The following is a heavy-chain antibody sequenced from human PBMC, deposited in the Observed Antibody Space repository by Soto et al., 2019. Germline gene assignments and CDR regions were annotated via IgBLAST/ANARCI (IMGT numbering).Heavy chain of an antibody. CDR3: ARDGRISYQYYGMDV. J-gene: IGHJ6*02. D-gene: IGHD2-15*01. CDR2: IYYSGST. CDR1: GGSISSYY. V-gene: IGHV4-59*01. Sequence: QVQLQESGPGLVKPSETLSLTCTVSGGSISSYYWSWIRQPPGKGLEWIGYIYYSGSTNYNPSLTSRVTVSVDTSKNQFSLKLSSVTAADTAVYYCARDGRISYQYYGMDVWGQGTTVTVSS.